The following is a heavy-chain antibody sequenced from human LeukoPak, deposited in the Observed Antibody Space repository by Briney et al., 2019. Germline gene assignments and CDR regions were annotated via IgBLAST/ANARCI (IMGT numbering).Heavy chain of an antibody. D-gene: IGHD3-22*01. CDR1: GFSIRTFG. V-gene: IGHV3-23*01. CDR3: AKFYDFDSRGYYSD. CDR2: LSAGTESS. Sequence: PGGSLRLSCASSGFSIRTFGMTWVRQAAGKGLERVSTLSAGTESSYYADAVKGRFTVSGDYSKNTLYLLMTNVRANDSAVYYCAKFYDFDSRGYYSDWGQGTLVAVSS. J-gene: IGHJ4*02.